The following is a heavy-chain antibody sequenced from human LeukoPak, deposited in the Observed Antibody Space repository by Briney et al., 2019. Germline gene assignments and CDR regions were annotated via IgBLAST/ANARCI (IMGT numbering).Heavy chain of an antibody. V-gene: IGHV1-18*01. CDR3: ARGASIAAAGPYFDY. D-gene: IGHD6-13*01. CDR2: ISAYNGNT. Sequence: ASVKVSCKASGYTFTSYGISWVRQAPGQGLEWKGWISAYNGNTNYAQKLQGRVTMTTDTSTSTAYMELRSLRSDDTAVYYCARGASIAAAGPYFDYWGQGTLVTVSS. CDR1: GYTFTSYG. J-gene: IGHJ4*02.